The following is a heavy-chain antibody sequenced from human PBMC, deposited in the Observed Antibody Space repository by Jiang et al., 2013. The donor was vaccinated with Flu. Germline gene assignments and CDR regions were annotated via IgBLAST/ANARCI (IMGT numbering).Heavy chain of an antibody. CDR3: ARPIAAAVVFADMDV. J-gene: IGHJ6*02. Sequence: VQLVESGGGLVKPGGSLRLSCAASGFTFSSYSMNWVRQAPGKGLEWVSSISSSSSYIYYADSVKGRFTISRDNAKNSLYLQMNSLRAEDTAVYYCARPIAAAVVFADMDVWGQGTTVTVSS. CDR1: GFTFSSYS. V-gene: IGHV3-21*01. CDR2: ISSSSSYI. D-gene: IGHD6-13*01.